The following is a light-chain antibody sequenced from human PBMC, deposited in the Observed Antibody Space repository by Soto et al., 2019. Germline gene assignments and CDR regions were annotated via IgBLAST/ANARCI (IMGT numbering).Light chain of an antibody. Sequence: EIVMTQSPATLSVSPGERATLSCRASQSVASNLAWYQQKPGQAPRLLIYGASTRATGIPARFSGSGSGTEFTLTINSLQSEDCAVYYCQQCNNWPSTFGQGTRLEI. V-gene: IGKV3-15*01. CDR3: QQCNNWPST. CDR2: GAS. J-gene: IGKJ5*01. CDR1: QSVASN.